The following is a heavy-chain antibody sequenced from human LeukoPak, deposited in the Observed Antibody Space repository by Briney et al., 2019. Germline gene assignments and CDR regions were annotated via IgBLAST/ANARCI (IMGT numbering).Heavy chain of an antibody. D-gene: IGHD3-22*01. CDR3: SRDTDNYDGSGYLFDY. V-gene: IGHV1-18*01. J-gene: IGHJ4*02. Sequence: GASVKVSCKASGYTFTTYGISWVRQAPGHGLEWMGWFSTYNGDTNYAQKLQGRITMTTDASTSTAYMELRSLRSDDTAVYYCSRDTDNYDGSGYLFDYWGQGTLVTVSS. CDR2: FSTYNGDT. CDR1: GYTFTTYG.